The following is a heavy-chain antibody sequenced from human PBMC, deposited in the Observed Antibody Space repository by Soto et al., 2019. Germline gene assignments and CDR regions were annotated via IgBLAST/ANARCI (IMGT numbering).Heavy chain of an antibody. CDR3: VRGFRSFDS. CDR1: GFTFSDHY. CDR2: STNKANSYTT. Sequence: PFCAVSGFTFSDHYLDWVRQAPGKGLEWVGRSTNKANSYTTEYAASVKGRFTISRDDSENSLYLQMNSLKTDDTAVYYCVRGFRSFDSWGQGTLVTVSS. J-gene: IGHJ5*01. V-gene: IGHV3-72*01.